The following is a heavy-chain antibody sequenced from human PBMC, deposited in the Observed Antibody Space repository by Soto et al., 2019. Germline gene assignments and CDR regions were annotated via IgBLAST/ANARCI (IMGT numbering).Heavy chain of an antibody. CDR2: ISWDGGST. J-gene: IGHJ4*02. Sequence: EVQLVESGGVVVQPGGSLRLSCAASGFTFDDYTMHWVRQAPGKGLEWVSLISWDGGSTYNADSVKGRFTISRDNIKNSLYLQMNSLRTDDTALYYCAKDSYYYDSSGYLNFDYWGQGTLVTVSS. V-gene: IGHV3-43*01. CDR3: AKDSYYYDSSGYLNFDY. CDR1: GFTFDDYT. D-gene: IGHD3-22*01.